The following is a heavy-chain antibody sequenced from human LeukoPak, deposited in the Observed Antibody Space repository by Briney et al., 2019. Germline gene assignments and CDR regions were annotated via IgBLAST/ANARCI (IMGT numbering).Heavy chain of an antibody. D-gene: IGHD1-26*01. J-gene: IGHJ5*02. CDR1: GDSISSSSYY. CDR2: IYYSGST. CDR3: ARDPKPSDEETGFDP. Sequence: PSETLSLTCTVSGDSISSSSYYWGWIRQPPGKGLEWIGSIYYSGSTYYNPSLKSRVTISVDTSKNQFSLKLSSVTAADTAVYYCARDPKPSDEETGFDPWGQGTLVTVSS. V-gene: IGHV4-39*07.